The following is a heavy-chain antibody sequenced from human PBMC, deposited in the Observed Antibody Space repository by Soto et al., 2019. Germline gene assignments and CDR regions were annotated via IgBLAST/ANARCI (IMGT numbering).Heavy chain of an antibody. D-gene: IGHD4-17*01. CDR2: IYYTGST. V-gene: IGHV4-59*01. J-gene: IGHJ4*02. Sequence: SETLSLTCTVSGDSITTYYWSWIRQPPGKGLEWIGFIYYTGSTNYNPSLKSRVTISVDTSKNQFSLRLNSVTAADTAVYYCARLGYGGDSDYGGQGTLVTVSS. CDR3: ARLGYGGDSDY. CDR1: GDSITTYY.